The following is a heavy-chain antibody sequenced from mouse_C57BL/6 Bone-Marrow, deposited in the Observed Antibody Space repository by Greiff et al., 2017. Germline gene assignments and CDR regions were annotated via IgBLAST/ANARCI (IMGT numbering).Heavy chain of an antibody. Sequence: VQLQQSGPELVKPGASVKISCKASGYTFTDYYMNWVKQSHGKSLEWIGDINPNNGGTSYNQKFKGKATLTVDKSSSTAYMELRSLTSEDSAVYYCANYYVSSPFAYWGQGTLVTVSA. V-gene: IGHV1-26*01. J-gene: IGHJ3*01. D-gene: IGHD1-1*01. CDR3: ANYYVSSPFAY. CDR1: GYTFTDYY. CDR2: INPNNGGT.